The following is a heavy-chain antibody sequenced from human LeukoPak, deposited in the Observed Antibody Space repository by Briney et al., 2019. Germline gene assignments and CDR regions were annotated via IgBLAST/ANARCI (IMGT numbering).Heavy chain of an antibody. D-gene: IGHD6-13*01. J-gene: IGHJ4*02. CDR2: IDWDDDK. CDR1: GFSLSTSGMC. V-gene: IGHV2-70*11. Sequence: ESGPTLVNPTQTLTLTCTFSGFSLSTSGMCVSWIRQPPGKALEWLARIDWDDDKYYSTSLKTRLTISKDTSKNQVVLTMTNMDPVDTATYHCARILIAAAGTIPLDHWGQGTLVTVSS. CDR3: ARILIAAAGTIPLDH.